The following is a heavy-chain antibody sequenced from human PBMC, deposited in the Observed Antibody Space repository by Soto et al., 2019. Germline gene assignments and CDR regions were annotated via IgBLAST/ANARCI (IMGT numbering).Heavy chain of an antibody. D-gene: IGHD2-2*01. CDR1: GFTFSTYW. V-gene: IGHV3-7*01. J-gene: IGHJ4*02. Sequence: GGSLRLSCASSGFTFSTYWMNWVRQAPGKGLEWVANIRQDGSEKYYVDSVKGRFTISRDNAKNSLFLQMNSLRAEDTAVYYCARAQADQLLTNDCWGQGTLVTVSS. CDR3: ARAQADQLLTNDC. CDR2: IRQDGSEK.